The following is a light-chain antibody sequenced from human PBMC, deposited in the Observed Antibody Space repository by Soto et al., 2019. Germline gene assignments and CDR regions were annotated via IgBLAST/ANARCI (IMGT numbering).Light chain of an antibody. Sequence: DIQMTQSASTLSASVGDRVTITCGASQSISSWLAWYQQKPGKAPKLLIYDASSLESGVPSRFSGIGYGTEFTLTISSLQTDDFATYYCQHYNSYSQTFGQGTKVDIK. CDR3: QHYNSYSQT. V-gene: IGKV1-5*01. J-gene: IGKJ1*01. CDR2: DAS. CDR1: QSISSW.